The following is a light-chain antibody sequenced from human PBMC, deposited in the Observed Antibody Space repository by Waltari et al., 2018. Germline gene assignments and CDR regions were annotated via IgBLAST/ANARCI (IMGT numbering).Light chain of an antibody. Sequence: DIQLTQSPSFLSASVGDRVAITCRASQDISTYLAWYQQKPGKAPRLLIYPASTLQHGVPLRFSGSGSGTEFTLTITNRQPEDFAAYYCQQFNAYPLFTFGPGTKLDIK. CDR3: QQFNAYPLFT. CDR1: QDISTY. J-gene: IGKJ3*01. V-gene: IGKV1-9*01. CDR2: PAS.